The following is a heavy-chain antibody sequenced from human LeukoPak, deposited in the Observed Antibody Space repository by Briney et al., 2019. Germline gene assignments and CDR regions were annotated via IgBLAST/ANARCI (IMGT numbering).Heavy chain of an antibody. J-gene: IGHJ4*02. Sequence: PGATLRLSCAASGFTFDYYAMHWVRQAPGKGLEWVSVISWNSGSIGYADSVKGRFTISRDNAKNSLYLQMNSLRAEDTALYYCAKDLEFGTTSPFDYWGQGTLVTVSS. CDR3: AKDLEFGTTSPFDY. CDR2: ISWNSGSI. CDR1: GFTFDYYA. D-gene: IGHD1-14*01. V-gene: IGHV3-9*01.